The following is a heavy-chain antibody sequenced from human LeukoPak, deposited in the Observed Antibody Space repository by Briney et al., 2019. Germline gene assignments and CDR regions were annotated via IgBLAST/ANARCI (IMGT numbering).Heavy chain of an antibody. CDR2: IYYNGNT. J-gene: IGHJ4*02. V-gene: IGHV4-39*01. Sequence: SETLSLTCTVSGGSISSSDYYWGWIRQPPGERLEWIGTIYYNGNTYYNPSLQSRVIISEDTSKNQFSLKLTSVTAPDTAVYYCARTVGTHRFDYWGQGILVTISS. CDR3: ARTVGTHRFDY. CDR1: GGSISSSDYY. D-gene: IGHD4-23*01.